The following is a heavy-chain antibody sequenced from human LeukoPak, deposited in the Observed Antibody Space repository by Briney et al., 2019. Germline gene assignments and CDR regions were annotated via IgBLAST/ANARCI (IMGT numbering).Heavy chain of an antibody. J-gene: IGHJ4*02. CDR2: IYYSGST. CDR1: GGSISSSSYY. V-gene: IGHV4-39*07. D-gene: IGHD3-22*01. CDR3: ARGGYFYDGSGYLDLDY. Sequence: KPSETLSLTCTVSGGSISSSSYYWGWIRQPPGKGLEWIGSIYYSGSTDYNPSLKSRVTMSVDTSKNHFSLNLISVTAADTAVYWCARGGYFYDGSGYLDLDYWGQGILVTVSS.